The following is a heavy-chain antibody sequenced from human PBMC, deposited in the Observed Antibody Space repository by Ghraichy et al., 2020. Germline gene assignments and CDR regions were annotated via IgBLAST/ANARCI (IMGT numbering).Heavy chain of an antibody. CDR1: GYTFTSSA. D-gene: IGHD1-26*01. CDR3: ARGSGHGGGNWFDP. Sequence: ASVKVSCKASGYTFTSSAMNWVRQAPGQGLEWMGWINTNTGNPTYAQGFTGRFVFSLDTSVSTAYLQISSLKAEDTAVYYCARGSGHGGGNWFDPWGQGTLVTVSS. CDR2: INTNTGNP. J-gene: IGHJ5*02. V-gene: IGHV7-4-1*02.